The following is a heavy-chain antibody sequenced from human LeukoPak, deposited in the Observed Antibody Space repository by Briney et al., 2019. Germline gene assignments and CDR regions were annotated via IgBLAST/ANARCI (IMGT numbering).Heavy chain of an antibody. V-gene: IGHV3-30*02. CDR1: GFTFSSNG. D-gene: IGHD1-26*01. CDR2: TRYDESKT. Sequence: GGSLRLSCAASGFTFSSNGMHWVRQTPGKGLDWVAFTRYDESKTFYGDSVRGRFTISRDNSKNTLYLQMNGLTTDDSAPYYCAKARYSGSPALDFWGQGTLVIVSS. J-gene: IGHJ4*02. CDR3: AKARYSGSPALDF.